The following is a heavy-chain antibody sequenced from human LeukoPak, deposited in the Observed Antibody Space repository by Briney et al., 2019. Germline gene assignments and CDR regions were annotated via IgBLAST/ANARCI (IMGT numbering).Heavy chain of an antibody. Sequence: PGGSLRLSCAASGFTFSSYGMHWVRQAPGKGLEWVAVISYDGSNEYYADSVKGRFTISRDNSKNTLYLQMNSLRAEDTAVYYCAKDRRYSGYDYTYYYYYGMDVWGQGTTVTVSS. CDR1: GFTFSSYG. CDR2: ISYDGSNE. V-gene: IGHV3-30*18. D-gene: IGHD5-12*01. CDR3: AKDRRYSGYDYTYYYYYGMDV. J-gene: IGHJ6*02.